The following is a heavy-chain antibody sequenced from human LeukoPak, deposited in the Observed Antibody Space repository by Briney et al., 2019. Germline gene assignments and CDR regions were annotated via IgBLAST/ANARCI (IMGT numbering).Heavy chain of an antibody. CDR2: VWHDGSNR. Sequence: GRSLRLSCTAPGFTFSSYAIHWIRQAPGKGLEWVALVWHDGSNRYYADSVKGRFTISRDNSKNTVYLQMNSLRAEDTAVYYRASELFGSGSCPDYWGQGTLVTVSS. CDR1: GFTFSSYA. V-gene: IGHV3-33*01. CDR3: ASELFGSGSCPDY. D-gene: IGHD3-10*01. J-gene: IGHJ4*02.